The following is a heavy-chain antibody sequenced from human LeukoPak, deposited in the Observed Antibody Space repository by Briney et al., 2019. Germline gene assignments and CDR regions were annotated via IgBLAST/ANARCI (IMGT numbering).Heavy chain of an antibody. Sequence: GGSLRLSCAASGFTFSSYSMNWVRQAPGKGLEWVSSISSSSSYIYYADSVTGRFTISRDNAKNSLYLQMNSLRAEDTAVYYCAREGDTLSGCFDYWGQGTLVTVSS. V-gene: IGHV3-21*01. D-gene: IGHD6-19*01. CDR3: AREGDTLSGCFDY. J-gene: IGHJ4*02. CDR1: GFTFSSYS. CDR2: ISSSSSYI.